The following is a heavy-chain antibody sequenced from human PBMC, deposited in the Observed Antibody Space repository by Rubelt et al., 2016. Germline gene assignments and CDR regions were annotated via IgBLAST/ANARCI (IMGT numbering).Heavy chain of an antibody. CDR2: IYSGGST. D-gene: IGHD2-2*01. J-gene: IGHJ5*02. CDR3: ARDGKDIVVVPAAISWFDP. V-gene: IGHV3-53*01. Sequence: MSWVRQAPGKGLEWVSVIYSGGSTYYADSVKGRFTISRDNAKNSLYLQMNSLRAEDTAVYYCARDGKDIVVVPAAISWFDPWGQGTLVTVSS.